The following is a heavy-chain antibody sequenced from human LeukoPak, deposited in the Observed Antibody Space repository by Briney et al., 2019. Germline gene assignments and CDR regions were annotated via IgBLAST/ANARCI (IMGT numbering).Heavy chain of an antibody. D-gene: IGHD5-18*01. CDR2: IYYSGST. CDR3: ARHGGNSYGLEYFDY. J-gene: IGHJ4*02. Sequence: SETLSPTCTVPGGSISSSSYYWGWIRQPPGKGLEWIGSIYYSGSTYYNPSLKSRVTISVDTSKNQFSLKLSSVTAADTAVYYCARHGGNSYGLEYFDYWGQGTLVTVSS. V-gene: IGHV4-39*07. CDR1: GGSISSSSYY.